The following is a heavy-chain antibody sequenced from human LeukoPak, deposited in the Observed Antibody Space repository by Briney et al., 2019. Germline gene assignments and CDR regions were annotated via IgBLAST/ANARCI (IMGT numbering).Heavy chain of an antibody. CDR2: ISSSGSTI. V-gene: IGHV3-48*03. D-gene: IGHD3-22*01. CDR3: ARDAPDYSEGSGSH. CDR1: GFTFSSYE. Sequence: PGGSLRLSCVASGFTFSSYEMNWVRQAPGKGLEWVSYISSSGSTIYYADSVKGRFTISRDNAKNSLYLQMNSLRAEDTAVYYCARDAPDYSEGSGSHWGQGTLVTVSS. J-gene: IGHJ1*01.